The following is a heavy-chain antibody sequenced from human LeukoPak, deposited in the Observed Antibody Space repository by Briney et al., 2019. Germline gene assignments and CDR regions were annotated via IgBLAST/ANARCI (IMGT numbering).Heavy chain of an antibody. CDR3: ARYARVPVD. J-gene: IGHJ4*02. Sequence: PSETLSLTCTVSGGSISSYYWSWIRQPPGKGLEWIGYIYYSGSTNYNPSLKSQVTISVDTSKNQFSLILSSVTAADTAVYYCARYARVPVDWGQGTLVTVSS. D-gene: IGHD3-10*02. CDR2: IYYSGST. CDR1: GGSISSYY. V-gene: IGHV4-59*08.